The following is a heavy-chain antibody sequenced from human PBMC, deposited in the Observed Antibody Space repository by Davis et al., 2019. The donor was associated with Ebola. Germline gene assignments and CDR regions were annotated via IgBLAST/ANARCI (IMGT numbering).Heavy chain of an antibody. Sequence: GESLKISCTASGLTFISYSMNWVRQAPGKGLEWISYISSRSSTRYYAESVRGRFTISRDNAKKLLYLEMNSLRDEDTAVYYCATLPWDYDWGSYRSYFDYWGQGTLVAVSS. D-gene: IGHD3-16*02. CDR2: ISSRSSTR. V-gene: IGHV3-48*02. CDR3: ATLPWDYDWGSYRSYFDY. CDR1: GLTFISYS. J-gene: IGHJ4*02.